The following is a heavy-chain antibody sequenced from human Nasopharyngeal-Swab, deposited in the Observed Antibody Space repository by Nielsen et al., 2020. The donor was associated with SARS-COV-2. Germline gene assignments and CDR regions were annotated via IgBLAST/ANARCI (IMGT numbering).Heavy chain of an antibody. Sequence: GESLKISCAASGFTFSSYDMHWVRQATGKGLEWVSAIGTAGDTYYPGSVKGRFTISRENAKNSLYLQMNSLRAGDTAVYYCARSRTAMPSPYYYYGMDVWGQGTTVTVSS. D-gene: IGHD5-18*01. CDR3: ARSRTAMPSPYYYYGMDV. J-gene: IGHJ6*02. V-gene: IGHV3-13*01. CDR1: GFTFSSYD. CDR2: IGTAGDT.